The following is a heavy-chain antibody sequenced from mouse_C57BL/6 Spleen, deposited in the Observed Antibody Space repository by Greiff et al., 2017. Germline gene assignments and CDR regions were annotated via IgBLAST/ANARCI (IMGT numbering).Heavy chain of an antibody. V-gene: IGHV1-64*01. D-gene: IGHD1-1*01. CDR2: IHPNSGST. CDR1: GYTFTSYW. CDR3: ARSGTTVVEGFAY. J-gene: IGHJ3*01. Sequence: VQLQQPGAELVKPGASVKLSCKASGYTFTSYWMHWVKQRPGQGLEWIGMIHPNSGSTNYNEKFKSKATLTVDKSSSTAYMQLSSLTSEDSAVYYCARSGTTVVEGFAYWGQGTLVTVSA.